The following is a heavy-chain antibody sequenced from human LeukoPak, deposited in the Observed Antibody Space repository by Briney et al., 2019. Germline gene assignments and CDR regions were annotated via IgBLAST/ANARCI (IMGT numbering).Heavy chain of an antibody. Sequence: GGSLRLSCAASGFTVSSNYMSWVRQAPGKGLEWVSVIYSGGSTYYADSVKGRFTISRDNSKNTLYLQMNSLRAEDTAVYYCARDGFSGSYFPFNFWGQGTLVTVSS. D-gene: IGHD1-26*01. CDR2: IYSGGST. J-gene: IGHJ4*02. CDR3: ARDGFSGSYFPFNF. CDR1: GFTVSSNY. V-gene: IGHV3-53*01.